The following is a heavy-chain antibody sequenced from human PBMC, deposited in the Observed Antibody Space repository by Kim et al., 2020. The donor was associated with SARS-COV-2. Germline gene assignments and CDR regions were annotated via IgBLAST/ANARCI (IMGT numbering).Heavy chain of an antibody. Sequence: RGSLRLSCAASGFTVSSNYMSWVRQAPGKGLEWVSVIYSTGTTYYYADSVRGRFTISRDNSKNTVYLQMNSLRAEDTGVYYCARDRRVITGGAENDYWGQGTLVTVSS. D-gene: IGHD2-21*01. J-gene: IGHJ4*02. CDR1: GFTVSSNY. V-gene: IGHV3-66*01. CDR2: IYSTGTT. CDR3: ARDRRVITGGAENDY.